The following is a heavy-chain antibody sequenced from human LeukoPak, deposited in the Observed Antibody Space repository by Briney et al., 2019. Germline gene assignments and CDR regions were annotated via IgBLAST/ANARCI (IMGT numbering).Heavy chain of an antibody. Sequence: PGGSLRLSCAASGFTFINYAMSWVRQAPGKGLEWVSGISGPGGSTYYADSVKGRFTISRDNAKNSLYLQMNSLRAEDTAVYYCARARNDYGDRNWFDPWGQGTLVTVSS. CDR1: GFTFINYA. CDR3: ARARNDYGDRNWFDP. J-gene: IGHJ5*02. D-gene: IGHD4-17*01. V-gene: IGHV3-23*01. CDR2: ISGPGGST.